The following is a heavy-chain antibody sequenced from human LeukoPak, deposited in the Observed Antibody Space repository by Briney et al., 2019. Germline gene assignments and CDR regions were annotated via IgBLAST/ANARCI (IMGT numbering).Heavy chain of an antibody. V-gene: IGHV3-7*03. J-gene: IGHJ4*02. CDR3: ARASSWYPIDY. D-gene: IGHD6-13*01. CDR1: AFIFSGHW. Sequence: GGSLRLSCEGSAFIFSGHWMNWVRQTPGKGLEWVASIKEDGSERQYVDSVKGRFSISRDNTKGSLFLQLNSLRAEDTAVYYCARASSWYPIDYWGQGTLVTVSS. CDR2: IKEDGSER.